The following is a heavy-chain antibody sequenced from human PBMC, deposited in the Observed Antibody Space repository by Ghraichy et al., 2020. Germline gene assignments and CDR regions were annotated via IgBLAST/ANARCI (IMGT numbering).Heavy chain of an antibody. CDR2: ISKDGSNL. CDR3: ARDPNAGTLPYDL. J-gene: IGHJ5*02. D-gene: IGHD1-26*01. Sequence: GGSLRLSCAASGFSFRNYPMHWVRQAPGMRLEWVASISKDGSNLFYVDSVKGRFTISRDNSNDTMYLQMSSLRPVDSALYYCARDPNAGTLPYDLWGQGTLVTVSS. V-gene: IGHV3-30*04. CDR1: GFSFRNYP.